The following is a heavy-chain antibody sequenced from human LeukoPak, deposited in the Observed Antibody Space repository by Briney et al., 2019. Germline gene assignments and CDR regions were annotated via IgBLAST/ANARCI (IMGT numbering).Heavy chain of an antibody. V-gene: IGHV4-59*01. D-gene: IGHD2-2*01. CDR3: ARGDRYCSSISCYGGRFDP. CDR2: ISYSGST. CDR1: GGSISSYY. J-gene: IGHJ5*02. Sequence: SETLSLTCTVSGGSISSYYWSCIREPPGQGLEWIGYISYSGSTNYYPSLKSRVTISVDTSKNQFYLKLSSVTAADTAVYYCARGDRYCSSISCYGGRFDPWGQGTLVTVSS.